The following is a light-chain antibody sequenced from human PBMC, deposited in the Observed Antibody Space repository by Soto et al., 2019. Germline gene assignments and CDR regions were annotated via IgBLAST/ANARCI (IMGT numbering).Light chain of an antibody. Sequence: QSVLTQPPSVSGAPGQRVTISCTGSSSNIGAGYDVHWYQQLPGTAPKLLIYGNSNRPSGVPDRFSDSKSGTSASLAITGLQAEDEADYYCQSYDSSLSGHVVFGGGTQLTVL. CDR2: GNS. V-gene: IGLV1-40*01. CDR1: SSNIGAGYD. CDR3: QSYDSSLSGHVV. J-gene: IGLJ2*01.